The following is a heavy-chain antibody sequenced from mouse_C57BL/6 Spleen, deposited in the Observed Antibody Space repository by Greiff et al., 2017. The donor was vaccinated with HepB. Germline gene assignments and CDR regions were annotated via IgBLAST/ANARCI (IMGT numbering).Heavy chain of an antibody. CDR3: ARWQPPRGGY. J-gene: IGHJ2*01. V-gene: IGHV1-26*01. CDR1: GYTLTDYY. CDR2: INPNNGGT. D-gene: IGHD6-1*01. Sequence: VQLQQSGPELVKPGASVKISCKASGYTLTDYYMNWVKQSHGKSLEWIGDINPNNGGTSYNQKFKGKATLTVDKSSSTASMELRSLTSEDSAVYYCARWQPPRGGYWGQGTTLTVSS.